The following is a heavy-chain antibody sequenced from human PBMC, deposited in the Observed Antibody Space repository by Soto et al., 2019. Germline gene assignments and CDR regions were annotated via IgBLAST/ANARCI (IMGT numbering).Heavy chain of an antibody. D-gene: IGHD6-13*01. V-gene: IGHV3-7*01. CDR3: ARDVGVNYSSSWYAYYYMDV. CDR2: IKQDGSEK. CDR1: GFTFSSYW. J-gene: IGHJ6*03. Sequence: GGSLRLSCAASGFTFSSYWMSWVRQAPGKGLEWVANIKQDGSEKYYVDSVKGRFTISRDNAKNSLYLQMNSLRAEDTAVYYFARDVGVNYSSSWYAYYYMDVWGKGTTVTVSS.